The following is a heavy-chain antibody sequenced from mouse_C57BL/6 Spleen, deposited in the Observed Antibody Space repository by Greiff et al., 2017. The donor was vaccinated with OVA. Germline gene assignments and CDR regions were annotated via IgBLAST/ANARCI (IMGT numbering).Heavy chain of an antibody. Sequence: DVMLVESGGGLVKPGGSLKLSCAASGFTFSDYGMHWVRQAPEQGLEWVAYISSGSSTIYYADTVKGRFTISRDNAKNTLFLQMTSLRSEDTASYYCARGYYDNDYGGQGTTLTVSS. CDR1: GFTFSDYG. J-gene: IGHJ2*01. V-gene: IGHV5-17*01. CDR2: ISSGSSTI. CDR3: ARGYYDNDY. D-gene: IGHD2-1*01.